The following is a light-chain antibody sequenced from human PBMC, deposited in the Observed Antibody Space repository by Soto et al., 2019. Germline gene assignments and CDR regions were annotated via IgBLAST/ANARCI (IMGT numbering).Light chain of an antibody. CDR3: QQYDSYSPLT. V-gene: IGKV1-5*01. CDR2: DAS. J-gene: IGKJ4*01. CDR1: QSISKW. Sequence: DIQMTQSPSSLSASVGNRVTMTCRASQSISKWLAWYQQKPGTAPKLLIYDASNLESGVPSRFSGSGSGTEFTLTIRSLQPDDFATYYCQQYDSYSPLTFGRGTKVVIK.